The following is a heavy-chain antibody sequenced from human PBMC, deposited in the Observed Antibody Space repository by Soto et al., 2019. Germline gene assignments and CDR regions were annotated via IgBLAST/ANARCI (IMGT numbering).Heavy chain of an antibody. Sequence: ASVKVSCKASGYTFTGYYMHWVRQAPGQGLEWMGWISPNSGGTNYAQKFRGRVTMTRDTSISTAYMELRRLRSDDTAVYYCALEYSSSSSPDYWGQGTLVTVSS. V-gene: IGHV1-2*02. D-gene: IGHD6-6*01. J-gene: IGHJ4*02. CDR3: ALEYSSSSSPDY. CDR2: ISPNSGGT. CDR1: GYTFTGYY.